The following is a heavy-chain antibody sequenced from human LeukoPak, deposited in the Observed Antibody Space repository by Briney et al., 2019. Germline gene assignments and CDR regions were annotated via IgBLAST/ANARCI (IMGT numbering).Heavy chain of an antibody. J-gene: IGHJ3*02. V-gene: IGHV3-48*01. CDR1: GFTFSSYS. CDR3: ARDASSGSDDAFDI. CDR2: ISSSSSTI. Sequence: GSLRLSCAASGFTFSSYSMNWVRQAPGKGLEWVSYISSSSSTIYYADSVKGRFTISRDNAKNSLYLQMNSLRAEDTAVYYCARDASSGSDDAFDIWGQGTMVTVSS. D-gene: IGHD3-22*01.